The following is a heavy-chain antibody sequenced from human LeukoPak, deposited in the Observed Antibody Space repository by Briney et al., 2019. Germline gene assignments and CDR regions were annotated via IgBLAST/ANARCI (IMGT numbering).Heavy chain of an antibody. CDR2: IIPFFGTA. J-gene: IGHJ4*02. CDR1: GGTFTSYA. D-gene: IGHD2-2*01. CDR3: AISYCNSTSCYVSGPYYFDY. V-gene: IGHV1-69*13. Sequence: SVKVSCKASGGTFTSYAISWVRQAPGQGLEWKGGIIPFFGTANYAQKFQGRVTITADESTSTAYMELSSLRSADTAMYYCAISYCNSTSCYVSGPYYFDYWGQGTLVTVSS.